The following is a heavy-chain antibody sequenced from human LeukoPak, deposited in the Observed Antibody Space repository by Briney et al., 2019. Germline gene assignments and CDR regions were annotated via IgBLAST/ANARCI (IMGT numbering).Heavy chain of an antibody. V-gene: IGHV3-21*01. CDR2: ISSSSSYI. J-gene: IGHJ4*02. CDR3: ARDLGVTTLPSFDY. CDR1: GFTFSSYS. Sequence: SGGSLRLSCAASGFTFSSYSMNWVRQAPGKGLEWVSPISSSSSYIYYADSVKGRFTISRDNAKDSLYLQMNSLRAEDTAVYYCARDLGVTTLPSFDYWGQGTLVTVSS. D-gene: IGHD2-21*02.